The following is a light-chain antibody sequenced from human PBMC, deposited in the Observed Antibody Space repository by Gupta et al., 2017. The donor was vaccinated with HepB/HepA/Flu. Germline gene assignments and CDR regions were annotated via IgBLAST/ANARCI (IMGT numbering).Light chain of an antibody. CDR1: KLGDNY. V-gene: IGLV3-1*01. CDR2: QDT. Sequence: SYELTQPPSVSVSPGQTASITCSGDKLGDNYACWYQQKPGQSPVLVIYQDTKRPSGIPERFSGSNSGNTATLSISGTQPMDEADYYCQTWDSSTVEFGGGTKLTVL. J-gene: IGLJ2*01. CDR3: QTWDSSTVE.